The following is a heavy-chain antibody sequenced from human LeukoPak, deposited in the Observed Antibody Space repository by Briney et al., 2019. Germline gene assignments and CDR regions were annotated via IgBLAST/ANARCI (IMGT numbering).Heavy chain of an antibody. Sequence: SETLSLTRTVSGGSISGYYWSWIRQPPGKGLEWIGYIFYSGSTNYNPSLKSRVTISVDTSKNQFSLKLSSVTAADTAVYYCARGEWDLLFDYWGQGALVTVPS. CDR3: ARGEWDLLFDY. D-gene: IGHD1-26*01. CDR2: IFYSGST. J-gene: IGHJ4*02. V-gene: IGHV4-59*01. CDR1: GGSISGYY.